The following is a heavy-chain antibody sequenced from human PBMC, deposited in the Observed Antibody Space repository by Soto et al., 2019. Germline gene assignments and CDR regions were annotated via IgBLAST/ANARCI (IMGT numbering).Heavy chain of an antibody. D-gene: IGHD3-3*01. CDR1: GGTFSSYA. Sequence: SVKVSCRASGGTFSSYAISWVRQAPGQGLEWMGGIIPIFGTANYAQKFQGRVTITADKSTSTAYMELSSLRSEDTAVYYCALSFDFWSGSYYYGMDVWGQGTTVTVSS. J-gene: IGHJ6*02. CDR3: ALSFDFWSGSYYYGMDV. CDR2: IIPIFGTA. V-gene: IGHV1-69*06.